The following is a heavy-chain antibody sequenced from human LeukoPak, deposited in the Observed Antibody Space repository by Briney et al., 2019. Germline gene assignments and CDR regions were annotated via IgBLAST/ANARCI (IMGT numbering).Heavy chain of an antibody. Sequence: GGSLRLSCAASGFTFSSYAMSWVRQAPGKRLEWVSAISGSGGSTYYADSVKGRFTISRDNSKNTLYLQMNSLRAEDTAVYYCAKDGYLPTYYDFWSGYYPYYFDYWGQGTLVTVSS. V-gene: IGHV3-23*01. CDR1: GFTFSSYA. D-gene: IGHD3-3*01. J-gene: IGHJ4*02. CDR2: ISGSGGST. CDR3: AKDGYLPTYYDFWSGYYPYYFDY.